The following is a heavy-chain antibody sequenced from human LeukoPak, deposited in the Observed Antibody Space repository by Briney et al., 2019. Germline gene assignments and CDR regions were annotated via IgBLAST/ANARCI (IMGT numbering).Heavy chain of an antibody. J-gene: IGHJ5*02. CDR2: ISAYNGNT. CDR1: GYTFTSHG. CDR3: AREGPGGYSSSWYPNWFDP. D-gene: IGHD6-13*01. V-gene: IGHV1-18*01. Sequence: ASVKVSCKASGYTFTSHGISWVRQAPGQGLEWMGWISAYNGNTNHAQKLQGRVTMTTDTSTSTAYMELRSLRSDDTAVYYCAREGPGGYSSSWYPNWFDPWGQGTLVTVSS.